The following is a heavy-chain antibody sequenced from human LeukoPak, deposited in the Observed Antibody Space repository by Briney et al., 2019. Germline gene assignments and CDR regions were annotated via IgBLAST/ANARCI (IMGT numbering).Heavy chain of an antibody. J-gene: IGHJ4*02. V-gene: IGHV1-2*06. CDR3: ARLSIPDYYFDL. D-gene: IGHD4/OR15-4a*01. CDR1: EDSFTGYN. CDR2: INFDSGGT. Sequence: ASVKVSCKASEDSFTGYNIYWMRQAPGQGLECMGRINFDSGGTNSAQKFQGRVTMTRDTSVSTAYMELTRLISDDTAVYYCARLSIPDYYFDLWGQGAPVTVSS.